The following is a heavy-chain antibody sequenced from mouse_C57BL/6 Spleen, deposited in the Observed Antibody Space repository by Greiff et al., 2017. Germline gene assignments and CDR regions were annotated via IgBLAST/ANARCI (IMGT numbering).Heavy chain of an antibody. J-gene: IGHJ1*03. CDR1: GYTFPSYW. Sequence: QVQLQQPGAELVKPGASVKLSCKASGYTFPSYWMHWVKQRPGQGLEWIGMIHPNSGSTNYNEKFKSKDTLTVDKSSSTAYMQLSSLTSEDSAVYYCARTYGNYGDWYFDVWGTGTTVTVSS. D-gene: IGHD2-1*01. CDR3: ARTYGNYGDWYFDV. V-gene: IGHV1-64*01. CDR2: IHPNSGST.